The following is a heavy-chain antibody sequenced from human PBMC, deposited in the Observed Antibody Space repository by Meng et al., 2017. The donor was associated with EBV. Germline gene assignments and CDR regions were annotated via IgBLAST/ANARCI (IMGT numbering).Heavy chain of an antibody. Sequence: QVQGGQSGAGVKKPGSSVKVSCWTSGGTLRSDAVSWVRQAPGQGLEWMGGLIPMSDAPHYAQKFQGRVTITADESTSTHYMHLSGLTSDDTAVYYCASESGRGFTPDYWGQGTLVTVSS. V-gene: IGHV1-69*01. D-gene: IGHD1-26*01. CDR1: GGTLRSDA. CDR2: LIPMSDAP. J-gene: IGHJ4*02. CDR3: ASESGRGFTPDY.